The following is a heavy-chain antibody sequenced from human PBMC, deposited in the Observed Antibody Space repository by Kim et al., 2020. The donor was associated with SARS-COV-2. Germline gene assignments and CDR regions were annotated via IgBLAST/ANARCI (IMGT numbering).Heavy chain of an antibody. D-gene: IGHD4-17*01. J-gene: IGHJ4*02. V-gene: IGHV4-34*01. CDR2: INHSGST. Sequence: SETLSLTCAVYGGSFSGYYWSWIRQPPGKGLEWIGEINHSGSTNYNPSLKSRVTISVDTSKNQFSLKLSSVTAADTAVYYCARGRGPPTVTTGYYFDYWGQGTLVTVSS. CDR3: ARGRGPPTVTTGYYFDY. CDR1: GGSFSGYY.